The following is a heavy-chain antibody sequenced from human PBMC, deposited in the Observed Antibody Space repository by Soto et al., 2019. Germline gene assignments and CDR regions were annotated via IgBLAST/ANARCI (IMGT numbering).Heavy chain of an antibody. D-gene: IGHD3-3*01. J-gene: IGHJ3*02. V-gene: IGHV1-18*01. Sequence: GASVKVSCKASGYTFTSNGISWVRQAPGQGLEWMGWISTYKGNTNYAQKFQGRLTMTTDTSTSTAYMELRSLRSEDTAVYYCATGYDLYAFDIWGQGTMVTVSS. CDR1: GYTFTSNG. CDR2: ISTYKGNT. CDR3: ATGYDLYAFDI.